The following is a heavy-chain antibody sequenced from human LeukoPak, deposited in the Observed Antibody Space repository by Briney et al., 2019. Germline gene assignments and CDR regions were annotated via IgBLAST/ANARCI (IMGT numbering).Heavy chain of an antibody. CDR2: ISAYNGNT. CDR3: AKDLNWGYYDSSGYYRTWHAFDI. D-gene: IGHD3-22*01. Sequence: GASVKVSCKASGYTFTSYGISWVRQAPGQGLEWMGWISAYNGNTNYAQKLQGRVTMTTDTSTSTAYMELRSLRSDDTAVYYCAKDLNWGYYDSSGYYRTWHAFDIWGQGTMVTASS. V-gene: IGHV1-18*01. CDR1: GYTFTSYG. J-gene: IGHJ3*02.